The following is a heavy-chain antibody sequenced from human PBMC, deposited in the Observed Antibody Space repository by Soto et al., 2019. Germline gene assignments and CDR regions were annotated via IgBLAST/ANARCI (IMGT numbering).Heavy chain of an antibody. CDR2: IFHDGTA. J-gene: IGHJ4*02. CDR3: ARLVYDTRLNYMYFDF. V-gene: IGHV4-4*02. CDR1: GVSISSGSW. Sequence: PSETLSLTCAVSGVSISSGSWWTWVRQTPQRGLEYIGEIFHDGTANYYPSFERRVAISVDTSKNQFSLKLTSVTAADTAIYFCARLVYDTRLNYMYFDFWGQGVLVTVSS. D-gene: IGHD2-8*01.